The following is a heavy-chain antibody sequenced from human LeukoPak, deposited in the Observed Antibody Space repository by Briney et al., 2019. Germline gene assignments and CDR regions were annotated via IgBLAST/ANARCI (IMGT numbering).Heavy chain of an antibody. Sequence: GGSLRLSCAASGFTFSSYAMHWVRQAPGKGLEWVAVISYDGSNKYYADSVKGRFTISRDNSKNTLYLQMNSLIAEDTDIYYCAKQSSSSSWSPFDYWGQGTLVTVSS. D-gene: IGHD6-13*01. CDR1: GFTFSSYA. V-gene: IGHV3-30-3*02. CDR3: AKQSSSSSWSPFDY. CDR2: ISYDGSNK. J-gene: IGHJ4*02.